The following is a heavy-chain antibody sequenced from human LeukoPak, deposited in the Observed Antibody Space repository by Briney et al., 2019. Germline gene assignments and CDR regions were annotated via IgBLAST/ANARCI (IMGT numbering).Heavy chain of an antibody. Sequence: GGSLRLSCAASGFTFSSYGMHWVRQAPGKGLEWVAVISYDGSNKYYADSVKGRFTISRDNSKNTLYLQMNSLRAEDTAVYYCAKEGSWSRDFDYWGQGTLVTVSS. V-gene: IGHV3-30*18. D-gene: IGHD1-26*01. CDR2: ISYDGSNK. CDR1: GFTFSSYG. CDR3: AKEGSWSRDFDY. J-gene: IGHJ4*02.